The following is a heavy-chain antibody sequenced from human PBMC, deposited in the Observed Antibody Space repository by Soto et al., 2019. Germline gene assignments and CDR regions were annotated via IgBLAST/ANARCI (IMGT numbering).Heavy chain of an antibody. V-gene: IGHV1-18*01. CDR2: ISAYNGNT. CDR3: ALSSSWYTGVYYYYGVDV. J-gene: IGHJ6*02. CDR1: GYTFTSYG. D-gene: IGHD6-13*01. Sequence: GASVKVSCKASGYTFTSYGISWVRQAPGQGLEWMGWISAYNGNTNYAQKLQGRVTMTTDTSTSTAYMELRSLRSDDTAVYYCALSSSWYTGVYYYYGVDVWGQGTTVTVSS.